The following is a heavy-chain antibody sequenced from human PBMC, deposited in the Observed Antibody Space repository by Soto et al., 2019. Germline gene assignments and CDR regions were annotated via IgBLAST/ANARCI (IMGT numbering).Heavy chain of an antibody. CDR1: GFSFSDYA. Sequence: EVLLLESGGALVQPGGSLTLSCAASGFSFSDYAMSWVRQAPGKGLEWVSSISRTGDSAYYADSVKGRFAISRDRSKKRLSLQRNSLRVEDTAVYYCAKGPDGSGYYHNWFDSWGQGTLITVSS. CDR3: AKGPDGSGYYHNWFDS. V-gene: IGHV3-23*01. J-gene: IGHJ5*01. CDR2: ISRTGDSA. D-gene: IGHD3-22*01.